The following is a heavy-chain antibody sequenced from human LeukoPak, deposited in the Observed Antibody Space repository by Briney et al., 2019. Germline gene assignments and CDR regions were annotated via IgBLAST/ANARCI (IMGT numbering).Heavy chain of an antibody. D-gene: IGHD5-18*01. Sequence: SDTLSLTCTVSGGSVHSYEHYWACIRQPPGKGLEWMVTIYSSGTTSYNPSLKSRVTISVDTSSNHFYLNLISVTAADTALYYCARQPHSYGPDYYYYYMDLWGTGTTVAVSS. V-gene: IGHV4-39*01. CDR3: ARQPHSYGPDYYYYYMDL. CDR1: GGSVHSYEHY. J-gene: IGHJ6*03. CDR2: IYSSGTT.